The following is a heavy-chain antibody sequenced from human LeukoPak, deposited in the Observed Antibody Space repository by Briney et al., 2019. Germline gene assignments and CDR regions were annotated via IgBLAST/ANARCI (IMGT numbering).Heavy chain of an antibody. V-gene: IGHV3-64D*06. CDR3: VRTYDENPLGWFDP. Sequence: GGSLRLSCSASGTAFRTYAMHWVRQPPGKGLYYVSAISINGSSTYYADSVRGRFTISRDNSKNTLYLQMSSLRPDDTAVYYCVRTYDENPLGWFDPWGQGTLVTVSS. CDR2: ISINGSST. J-gene: IGHJ5*02. CDR1: GTAFRTYA. D-gene: IGHD5-12*01.